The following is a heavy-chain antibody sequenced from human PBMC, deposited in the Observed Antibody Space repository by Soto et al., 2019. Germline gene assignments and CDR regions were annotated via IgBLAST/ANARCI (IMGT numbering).Heavy chain of an antibody. D-gene: IGHD4-4*01. CDR2: THHSGST. V-gene: IGHV4-4*02. Sequence: QVQLQESGPGLVKPSGTLSLTCAVSGGSISSNYWWTWVRQPPGKGLEWIGETHHSGSTNYNPSRKRRGTTSVDNSKNQSSLKLTSVTAADTAVYYCASATYSNHPYCFYGVDVWGQGTTVTVSS. CDR1: GGSISSNYW. J-gene: IGHJ6*02. CDR3: ASATYSNHPYCFYGVDV.